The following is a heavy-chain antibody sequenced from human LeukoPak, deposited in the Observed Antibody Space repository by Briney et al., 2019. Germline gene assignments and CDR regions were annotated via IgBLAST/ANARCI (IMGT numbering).Heavy chain of an antibody. D-gene: IGHD3-10*01. CDR3: ARLPAYYGSGRYIRGFDY. CDR2: INHSGST. CDR1: GGSFSGYY. Sequence: SETLSLTCAVYGGSFSGYYWSWIRQPPGKGLEWIGEINHSGSTNYNPSLKSRVTISVDTSKNQFSLKLSSVTAADTAVYYCARLPAYYGSGRYIRGFDYWGQGTLVTVSS. V-gene: IGHV4-34*01. J-gene: IGHJ4*02.